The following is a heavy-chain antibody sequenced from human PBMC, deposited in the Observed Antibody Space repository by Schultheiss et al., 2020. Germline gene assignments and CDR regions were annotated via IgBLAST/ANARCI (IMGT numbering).Heavy chain of an antibody. CDR2: ISSSSSTI. D-gene: IGHD6-19*01. CDR1: GFTFSSYG. Sequence: GESLKISCAASGFTFSSYGMHWVRQAPGKGLEWVSYISSSSSTIYYADSVKGRFTISRDNSKNTLYLQMNSLRAEDTAVYYCAGQVAGPLGYWGQGTLVTVAS. CDR3: AGQVAGPLGY. V-gene: IGHV3-48*01. J-gene: IGHJ4*02.